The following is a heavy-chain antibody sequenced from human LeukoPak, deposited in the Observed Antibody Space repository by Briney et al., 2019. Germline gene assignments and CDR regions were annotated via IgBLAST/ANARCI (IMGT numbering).Heavy chain of an antibody. J-gene: IGHJ3*02. CDR2: IYYSGST. D-gene: IGHD2-2*01. Sequence: SETLSLTCTVSGGSISSYYWSWIRQPPGKGLEWIGYIYYSGSTNYNPSLKSRVTISVDTSKNQFSLKLSSVTAAGTAVYYCARAIVVVPAGDAFDIWGQGTMVTVSS. V-gene: IGHV4-59*01. CDR3: ARAIVVVPAGDAFDI. CDR1: GGSISSYY.